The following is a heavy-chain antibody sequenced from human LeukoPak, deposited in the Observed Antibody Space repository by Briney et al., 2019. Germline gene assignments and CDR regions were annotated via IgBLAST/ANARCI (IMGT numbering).Heavy chain of an antibody. V-gene: IGHV4-34*01. D-gene: IGHD3-22*01. CDR2: INHSGST. J-gene: IGHJ6*03. CDR3: ARGRHFTYYYDSSGYSANYYMDV. Sequence: SETLSLTCAVYGGSFSGYYWSWIRQPPGKGLEWIGEINHSGSTNYNPSLKSRGTISVDTSKNQFSLRLSSVTAADTAVYYCARGRHFTYYYDSSGYSANYYMDVWGKGTTVTVSS. CDR1: GGSFSGYY.